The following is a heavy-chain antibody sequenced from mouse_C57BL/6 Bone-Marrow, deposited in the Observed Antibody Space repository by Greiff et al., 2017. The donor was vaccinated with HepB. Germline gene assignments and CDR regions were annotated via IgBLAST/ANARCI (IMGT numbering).Heavy chain of an antibody. J-gene: IGHJ3*01. Sequence: VQLQQPGAELVKPGASVKLSCKASGYTFTSYWMHWVKQRPGQGLEWIGMIHPNSGSTNYNEKFKSKATLTVDKPSSTAYMQLSSLTSEDSAVYYCASYGYRFAYWGQGTLVTVSA. D-gene: IGHD2-2*01. CDR3: ASYGYRFAY. CDR2: IHPNSGST. V-gene: IGHV1-64*01. CDR1: GYTFTSYW.